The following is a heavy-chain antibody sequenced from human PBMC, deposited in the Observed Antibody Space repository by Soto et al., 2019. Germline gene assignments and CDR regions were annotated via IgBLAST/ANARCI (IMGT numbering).Heavy chain of an antibody. J-gene: IGHJ6*02. CDR2: MNPNSGNT. CDR1: RYTFISYD. CDR3: ERGQEVWWNAGPLGLHGLDV. D-gene: IGHD3-16*01. V-gene: IGHV1-8*01. Sequence: QVQLVQSGAEVKTSGASVKVSCKASRYTFISYDINWVRQATGQGLEWMGWMNPNSGNTGYAEKFQGRITMTRNTSINTAYMELSSLRSEDTAVYYCERGQEVWWNAGPLGLHGLDVWGQGTTVTVSS.